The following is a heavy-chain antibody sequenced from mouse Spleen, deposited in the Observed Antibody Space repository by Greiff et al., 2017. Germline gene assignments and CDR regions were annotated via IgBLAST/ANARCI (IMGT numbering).Heavy chain of an antibody. V-gene: IGHV1-15*01. D-gene: IGHD2-2*01. CDR2: IDPETGGT. J-gene: IGHJ2*01. Sequence: QVQLKESGAELVRPGASVTLSCKASGYTFTDYEMHWVKQTPVHGLEWIGAIDPETGGTAYNQKFKGKAILTADKSSSTAYMELRSLTSEDSAVYYCTRSAEGYDWKYFDYWGQGTTLTVSS. CDR1: GYTFTDYE. CDR3: TRSAEGYDWKYFDY.